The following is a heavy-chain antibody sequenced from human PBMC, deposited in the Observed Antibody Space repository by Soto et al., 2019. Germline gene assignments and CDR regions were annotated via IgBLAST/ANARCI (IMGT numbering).Heavy chain of an antibody. CDR1: GYTFTSYG. V-gene: IGHV1-18*04. D-gene: IGHD6-6*01. Sequence: ASVKVSCKASGYTFTSYGISWVRQAPGQGLEWMGWISAYNGNTNYAQKLQGRVTMTTDTSTSTAYMELRSLRSDDTAVYYCARDGAPIAARPLWFDPWGQGTLVTVSS. CDR2: ISAYNGNT. J-gene: IGHJ5*02. CDR3: ARDGAPIAARPLWFDP.